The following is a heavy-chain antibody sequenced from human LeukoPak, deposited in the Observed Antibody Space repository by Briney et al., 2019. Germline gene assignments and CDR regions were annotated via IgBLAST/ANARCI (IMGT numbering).Heavy chain of an antibody. CDR2: IYPGDSDT. CDR3: ARLASGATVDAFDI. Sequence: GESLKISCKGSGYSFTSYWIGWVRQMPGKGLEWMGIIYPGDSDTRYSPSFQGQVTVSADKSITTTYLQWSSLKASDTAIYYCARLASGATVDAFDIWGQGTMVTVSS. D-gene: IGHD1-26*01. J-gene: IGHJ3*02. V-gene: IGHV5-51*01. CDR1: GYSFTSYW.